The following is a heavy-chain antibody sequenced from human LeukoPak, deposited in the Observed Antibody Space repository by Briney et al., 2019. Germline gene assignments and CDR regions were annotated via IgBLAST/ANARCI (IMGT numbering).Heavy chain of an antibody. CDR2: ISTSSSTI. CDR3: ARRGYTSGWDY. Sequence: GGSLRLSCAASGFIFSSYGMNWVRQAPGKGLEWVSYISTSSSTIYYADSVKGRFTISRDNGKNSLYLQMNSLRAEDTAVYFCARRGYTSGWDYWGQGTLVTVSS. CDR1: GFIFSSYG. J-gene: IGHJ4*02. V-gene: IGHV3-48*01. D-gene: IGHD6-19*01.